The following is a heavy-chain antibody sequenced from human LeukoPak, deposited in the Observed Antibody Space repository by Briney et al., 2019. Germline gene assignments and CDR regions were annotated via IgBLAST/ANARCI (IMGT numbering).Heavy chain of an antibody. Sequence: SETLSLTCTVSGGSISSSSYYWGWIRQPPGKGLEWIGSIYYSGSTYYNPSLKSRVTISVDTSKNQFSPKLSSVTAADTAVYYCARGVSSGYYYSFDYWGQGTLVTVSS. CDR1: GGSISSSSYY. CDR2: IYYSGST. J-gene: IGHJ4*02. D-gene: IGHD3-22*01. CDR3: ARGVSSGYYYSFDY. V-gene: IGHV4-39*07.